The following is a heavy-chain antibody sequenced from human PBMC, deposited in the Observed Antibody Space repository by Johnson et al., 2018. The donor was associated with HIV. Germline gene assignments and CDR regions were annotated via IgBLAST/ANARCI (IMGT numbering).Heavy chain of an antibody. CDR2: IYSGDRT. V-gene: IGHV3-66*01. J-gene: IGHJ3*02. CDR3: ARGPVFDI. Sequence: VQLVESGGGLVQPGGSLRLSCAASGFTVSSNYMSWVRQAPGKGLEWVSVIYSGDRTYSAVSVKGRFTISRDNSKNTLWLQLNSLRAEDTAVYYCARGPVFDIWGQGTMVTVSS. CDR1: GFTVSSNY.